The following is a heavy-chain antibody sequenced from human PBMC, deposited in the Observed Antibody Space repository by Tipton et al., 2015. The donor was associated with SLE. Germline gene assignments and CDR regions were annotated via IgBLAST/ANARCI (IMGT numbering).Heavy chain of an antibody. CDR1: GDSINSSEW. V-gene: IGHV4-4*02. CDR2: INHSGST. Sequence: TLSLTCAVYGDSINSSEWWSWVRQAPGKGLEWIGEINHSGSTNYNPSLESRVIISMNKSKNQLSLKLTSVTAADTAVYYCAIGDYFDYDKFNYWGQGTLVTVSS. J-gene: IGHJ4*02. D-gene: IGHD3-9*01. CDR3: AIGDYFDYDKFNY.